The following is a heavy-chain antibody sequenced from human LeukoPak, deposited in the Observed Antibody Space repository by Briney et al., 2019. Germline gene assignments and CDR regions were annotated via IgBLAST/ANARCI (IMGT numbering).Heavy chain of an antibody. J-gene: IGHJ4*02. CDR3: TRGGELMNF. CDR1: GGSISSYY. V-gene: IGHV4-4*07. Sequence: SETLSLTCTVSGGSISSYYWTWIRQPAGKGLEWIGRIYTSGSTNYNPSLKSRVTISIDASKNQFSLRLSSVTAADTAVYYCTRGGELMNFWGQGTLVTVSS. CDR2: IYTSGST. D-gene: IGHD1-26*01.